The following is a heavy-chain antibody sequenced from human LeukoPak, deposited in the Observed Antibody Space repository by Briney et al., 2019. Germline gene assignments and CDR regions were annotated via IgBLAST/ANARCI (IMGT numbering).Heavy chain of an antibody. CDR3: ARDNSRGSCYKNCHYYGMDV. D-gene: IGHD2-15*01. V-gene: IGHV6-1*01. Sequence: SQTLSLACAISGDSVSSNSAAWNWIRQSPSRGLEWLGRTYYRSKWYNDYAVSVKSRITINPDTSKNQFSLQLNSVTPEDTAVYYCARDNSRGSCYKNCHYYGMDVWGQGTTVTVSS. J-gene: IGHJ6*02. CDR2: TYYRSKWYN. CDR1: GDSVSSNSAA.